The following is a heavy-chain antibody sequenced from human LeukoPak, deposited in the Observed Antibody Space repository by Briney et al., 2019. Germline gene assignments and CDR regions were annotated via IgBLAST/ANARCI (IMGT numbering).Heavy chain of an antibody. V-gene: IGHV3-30*01. J-gene: IGHJ4*02. Sequence: PGRSLRLSCAASGFTFSSYAMHWVRQAPGKGLEWVAVISYDGSNKYYADSVKGRFTISRDNSKNTLYLQMNSLRAEDTAVYYCARDPVATTLGGGVDYWGQGTLVIVSS. D-gene: IGHD5-12*01. CDR2: ISYDGSNK. CDR1: GFTFSSYA. CDR3: ARDPVATTLGGGVDY.